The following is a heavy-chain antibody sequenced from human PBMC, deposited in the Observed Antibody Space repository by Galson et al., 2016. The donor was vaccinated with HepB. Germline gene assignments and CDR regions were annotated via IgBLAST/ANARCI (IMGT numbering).Heavy chain of an antibody. CDR2: ISPSSRYI. CDR3: ARDQEQLADPDYYYYYALDV. Sequence: SLRLSCAASGFSFSSYTFNWVRQAPGKGLEWVSSISPSSRYIYYADSLKGRFTISRDNAKNSLYLQMNSLIADDTGVYFCARDQEQLADPDYYYYYALDVWGQGTPVTVSS. J-gene: IGHJ6*02. V-gene: IGHV3-21*01. CDR1: GFSFSSYT. D-gene: IGHD1-1*01.